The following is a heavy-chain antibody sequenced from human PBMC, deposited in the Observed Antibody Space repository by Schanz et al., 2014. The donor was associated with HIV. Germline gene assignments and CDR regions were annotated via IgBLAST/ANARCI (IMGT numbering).Heavy chain of an antibody. CDR1: GFTFSSYA. Sequence: EVQLLESGGGLVQPGGSLRLSCAASGFTFSSYAMSWVRQAPGKGLEWVSAISGSSITYSADSVKGRFTISRDNSKNTVYLQMNSLRAEDTALYYCAKRGPYTGRYEYFQQWGQGTLVTVSS. CDR2: ISGSSIT. J-gene: IGHJ1*01. D-gene: IGHD1-26*01. V-gene: IGHV3-23*01. CDR3: AKRGPYTGRYEYFQQ.